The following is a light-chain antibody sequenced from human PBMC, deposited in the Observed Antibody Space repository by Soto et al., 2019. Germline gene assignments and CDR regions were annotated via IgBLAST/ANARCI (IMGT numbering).Light chain of an antibody. Sequence: DIQMTQSPSSLSASVGDRVTITCRASKSISSYLNWYQQKPGKAPKLLIYAASSLQSGVPSRFSGSASGTDFTLTISSLQPEDFATYFCQKSYITPFTFGPGTKVDIK. J-gene: IGKJ3*01. CDR2: AAS. CDR1: KSISSY. V-gene: IGKV1-39*01. CDR3: QKSYITPFT.